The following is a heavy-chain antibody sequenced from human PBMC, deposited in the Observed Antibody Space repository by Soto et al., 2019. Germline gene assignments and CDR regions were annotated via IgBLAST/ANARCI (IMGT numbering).Heavy chain of an antibody. Sequence: PVESRRLACGASGFTFRSYDMHWVRQAPGKGLEWVGIIWYDGSNKYYADSVKGRFTISRDNSKNTLYLEVNSLRPDDTAVYYCPRNFRQWLVVSWGQG. J-gene: IGHJ4*02. CDR2: IWYDGSNK. V-gene: IGHV3-33*01. CDR1: GFTFRSYD. D-gene: IGHD6-19*01. CDR3: PRNFRQWLVVS.